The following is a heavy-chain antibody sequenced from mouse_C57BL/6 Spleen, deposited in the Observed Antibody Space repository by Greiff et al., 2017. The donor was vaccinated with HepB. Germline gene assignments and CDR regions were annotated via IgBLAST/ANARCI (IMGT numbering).Heavy chain of an antibody. D-gene: IGHD1-1*01. CDR2: ISSGSSTI. CDR3: ARLLLRFYAMDY. CDR1: GFTFSDYG. J-gene: IGHJ4*01. Sequence: EVKVEESGGGLVKPGGSLKLSCAASGFTFSDYGMHWVRQAPEKGLEWVAYISSGSSTIYYADTVKGRFTISRDNAKNTLFLQMTSLRSEDTAMYYCARLLLRFYAMDYWGQGTSVTVSS. V-gene: IGHV5-17*01.